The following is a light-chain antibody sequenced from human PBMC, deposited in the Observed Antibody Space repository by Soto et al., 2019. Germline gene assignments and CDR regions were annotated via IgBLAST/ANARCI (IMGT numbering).Light chain of an antibody. V-gene: IGLV1-51*01. CDR1: SSNIGNNY. J-gene: IGLJ1*01. Sequence: QSVLTQPPSVSAAPGQKVTISCSGSSSNIGNNYVSWYQQLPGTAPKLLIYDNNKRPSGIPDRFSGSKSGTSATLGITGPQSGDEADYYCGPWDSGLRVYLFGTGTKLT. CDR3: GPWDSGLRVYL. CDR2: DNN.